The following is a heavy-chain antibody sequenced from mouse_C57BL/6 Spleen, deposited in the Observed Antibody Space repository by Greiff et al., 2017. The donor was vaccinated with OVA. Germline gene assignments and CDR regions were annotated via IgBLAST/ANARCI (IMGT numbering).Heavy chain of an antibody. D-gene: IGHD2-5*01. CDR2: IYPGDGDT. Sequence: QVQLQQSGPELVKPGASVKISCKASGYAFSSSWMNWVKQRPGKGLEWIGRIYPGDGDTNYNGKFKGKATLTADKSSSTAYMQLSSLTSEDSAVYFCARWHSNYVFDYWGQGTTLTVSS. J-gene: IGHJ2*01. CDR1: GYAFSSSW. CDR3: ARWHSNYVFDY. V-gene: IGHV1-82*01.